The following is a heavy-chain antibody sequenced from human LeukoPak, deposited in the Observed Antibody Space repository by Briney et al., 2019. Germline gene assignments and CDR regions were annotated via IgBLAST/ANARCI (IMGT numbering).Heavy chain of an antibody. Sequence: ASVKVSCKASGYTFSDYVINWVRQAPGQRLEWMGWINAGNGNTKYSEGFQGRVTMTRDTSISTAYMELSRLRSDDTAVYYCARDLEGVSGYIVATIPLYYFDYWGQGTLVTVSS. CDR1: GYTFSDYV. D-gene: IGHD5-12*01. CDR3: ARDLEGVSGYIVATIPLYYFDY. V-gene: IGHV1-3*01. CDR2: INAGNGNT. J-gene: IGHJ4*02.